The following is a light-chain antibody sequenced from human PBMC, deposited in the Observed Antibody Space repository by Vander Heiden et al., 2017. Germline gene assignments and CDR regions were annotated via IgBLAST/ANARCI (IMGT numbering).Light chain of an antibody. J-gene: IGKJ1*01. CDR2: LGS. V-gene: IGKV2-28*01. Sequence: DIVMTQSPLSLPVTPVEPASISFRSSQSLLHSNGYNYLDWYLQKPGQSPQLLIDLGSNRASGVPDRFSGSGSGTDFTLKISRVEAEDVGVYYCMQALQTTWTFGQGTKVEIK. CDR3: MQALQTTWT. CDR1: QSLLHSNGYNY.